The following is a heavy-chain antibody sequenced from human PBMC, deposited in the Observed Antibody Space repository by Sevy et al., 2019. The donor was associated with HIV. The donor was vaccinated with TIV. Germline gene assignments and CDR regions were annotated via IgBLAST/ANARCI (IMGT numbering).Heavy chain of an antibody. D-gene: IGHD1-20*01. CDR2: INPNSGVT. Sequence: ASVKVSCKTTGYIFSDYNMHWVRQAPGQGLEWMALINPNSGVTIYAQKFRGRVSLTRDTSMSTGYMELSALTSDDTAVYYCVREDNNAPRTLLSFDIWGQGTMVTVSS. J-gene: IGHJ3*02. V-gene: IGHV1-2*06. CDR3: VREDNNAPRTLLSFDI. CDR1: GYIFSDYN.